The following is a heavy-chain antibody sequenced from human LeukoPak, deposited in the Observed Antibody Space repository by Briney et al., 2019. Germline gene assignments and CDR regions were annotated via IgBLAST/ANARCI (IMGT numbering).Heavy chain of an antibody. D-gene: IGHD2-2*01. CDR1: GFTFSSYA. V-gene: IGHV3-30*07. CDR3: ARTIVDVPGISDFFDY. J-gene: IGHJ4*02. Sequence: GGSLRLSCAASGFTFSSYAMHWVRQAPGKGLEWVAVISYDGSNKYYADSVKGRFTISRDNAKNSLYLQMNSLRVEDTAIYYCARTIVDVPGISDFFDYWGQGTLVTVSS. CDR2: ISYDGSNK.